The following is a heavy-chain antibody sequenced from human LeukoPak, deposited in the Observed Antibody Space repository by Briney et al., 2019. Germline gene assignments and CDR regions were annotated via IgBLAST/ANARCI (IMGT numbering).Heavy chain of an antibody. CDR3: ARAVTSYYDGSGYS. CDR1: GFTFSNYW. J-gene: IGHJ4*02. D-gene: IGHD3-22*01. CDR2: IKQDGTEK. V-gene: IGHV3-7*04. Sequence: GGSLRLSCAASGFTFSNYWMNWVRQAPGRGLEWVANIKQDGTEKYYVDSVKGRFTISRDNAKNSPYLQMNGLRAEDTSVYYCARAVTSYYDGSGYSWGQGTLVTVSS.